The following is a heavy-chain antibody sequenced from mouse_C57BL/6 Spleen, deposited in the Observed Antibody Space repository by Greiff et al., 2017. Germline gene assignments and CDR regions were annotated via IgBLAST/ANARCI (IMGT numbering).Heavy chain of an antibody. CDR3: ALTGKERYFDV. J-gene: IGHJ1*03. V-gene: IGHV1-22*01. CDR1: GYTFTDYN. CDR2: INPNNGGT. Sequence: VQLKQSGPELVKPGASVKMSCKASGYTFTDYNMHWVKQSHGKSLEWIGYINPNNGGTSYNQKFKGKATLTVNKSSSTAYMELRSLTSEDSAVYYCALTGKERYFDVWGTGTTVTVSS. D-gene: IGHD4-1*01.